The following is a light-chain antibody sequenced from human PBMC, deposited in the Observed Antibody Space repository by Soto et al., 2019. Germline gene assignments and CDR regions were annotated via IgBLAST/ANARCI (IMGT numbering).Light chain of an antibody. CDR1: QSISSY. V-gene: IGKV1-39*01. J-gene: IGKJ5*01. CDR2: AAS. CDR3: QQANSFLIT. Sequence: DIQMTQSPSSLSASVGDRVTITCRASQSISSYLNWYQQKPGKAPKLLIYAASSLQSGVPSRFSGSGSGTDFTLTISSLQPEDFATYYCQQANSFLITFGQGTRLETK.